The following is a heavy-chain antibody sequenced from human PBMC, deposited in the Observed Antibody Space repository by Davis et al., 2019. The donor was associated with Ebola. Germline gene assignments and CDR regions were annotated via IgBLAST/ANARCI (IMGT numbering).Heavy chain of an antibody. Sequence: GESLKIPCKGPAYSFSIYWIAWVRQMSGKGLEWMGIIYPADSDTRYSPSFQGQVTNSADKSISTAYLQWSSLKASDTAMYYCARHWGFSGSYVDYWGQGTLVTVSS. CDR1: AYSFSIYW. V-gene: IGHV5-51*01. D-gene: IGHD1-26*01. CDR3: ARHWGFSGSYVDY. J-gene: IGHJ4*02. CDR2: IYPADSDT.